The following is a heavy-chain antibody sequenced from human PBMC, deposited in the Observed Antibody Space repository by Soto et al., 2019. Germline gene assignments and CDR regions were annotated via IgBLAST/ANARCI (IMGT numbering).Heavy chain of an antibody. J-gene: IGHJ4*02. D-gene: IGHD5-12*01. Sequence: EVQLVESGGGLVKPGGSLRLSCAASGFTFSSYSMNWVRQAPGKGLEWVSSISSSSSYIYYAGSVKGRFTISRDNAKNSLYLQMNRLRAADTAVYYCARETSGYDLVYFDYWGQGTLVTVSA. CDR1: GFTFSSYS. V-gene: IGHV3-21*01. CDR2: ISSSSSYI. CDR3: ARETSGYDLVYFDY.